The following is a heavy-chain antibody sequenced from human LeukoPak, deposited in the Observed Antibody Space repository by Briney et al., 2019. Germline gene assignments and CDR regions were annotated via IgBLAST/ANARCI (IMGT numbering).Heavy chain of an antibody. D-gene: IGHD2-21*01. Sequence: GASVKVSCKASGYTFTSYAMHWVRQAPGQRLEWMGWINAGNGNTKYSQKFQGRVTIIRDTSASTAYMELSSLRSEDTAVYYCARLPHIVVTSGMDVWGQGTTVTVSS. J-gene: IGHJ6*02. V-gene: IGHV1-3*01. CDR3: ARLPHIVVTSGMDV. CDR2: INAGNGNT. CDR1: GYTFTSYA.